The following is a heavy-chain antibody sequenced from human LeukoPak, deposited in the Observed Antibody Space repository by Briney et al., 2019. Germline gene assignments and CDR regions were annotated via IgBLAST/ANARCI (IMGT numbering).Heavy chain of an antibody. Sequence: SETLSLTCTVSGYSISSGYYWGWIRQPPGKGLEWIGSFHLSGSTYYNPSLKSRVTISVGTSKNQFSLKVSSVTAADTAVYFCVREFSVTYGSFDYWGQGTLVTVSS. CDR3: VREFSVTYGSFDY. V-gene: IGHV4-38-2*02. J-gene: IGHJ4*02. CDR2: FHLSGST. D-gene: IGHD1-26*01. CDR1: GYSISSGYY.